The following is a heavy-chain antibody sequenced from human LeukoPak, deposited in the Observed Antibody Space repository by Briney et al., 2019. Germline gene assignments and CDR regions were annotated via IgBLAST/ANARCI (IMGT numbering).Heavy chain of an antibody. CDR3: AKDRRTLDAFDI. Sequence: GGSLRLSCAASGFTFNNYGMSWVRQAPGKGLEWVSGISASGGTTYYADSVKGRFTISRDISKNTLYLQMNTLRAEDTAIYYCAKDRRTLDAFDIWGQGTMVTASS. CDR2: ISASGGTT. CDR1: GFTFNNYG. J-gene: IGHJ3*02. V-gene: IGHV3-23*01.